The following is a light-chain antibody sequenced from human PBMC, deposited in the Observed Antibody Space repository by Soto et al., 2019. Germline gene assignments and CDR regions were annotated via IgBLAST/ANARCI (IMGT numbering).Light chain of an antibody. CDR2: WAS. CDR1: HSLLYYSNFNNY. J-gene: IGKJ1*01. Sequence: DIVMTQSPDTLAVSLGERATINFKSSHSLLYYSNFNNYLAWFQKKPGQPPKLLIYWASYRQSGVPARFSGSGSGTDFTLTINGLQAEDAAVYYCQESYSVSRTFGQGTKVDI. CDR3: QESYSVSRT. V-gene: IGKV4-1*01.